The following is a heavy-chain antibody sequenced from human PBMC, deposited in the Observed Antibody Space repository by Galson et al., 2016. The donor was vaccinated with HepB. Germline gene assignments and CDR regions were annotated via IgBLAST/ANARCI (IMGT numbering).Heavy chain of an antibody. Sequence: ETLSLTCTVSGGSINNHNYYWGWIRQSPGKGLEWIGSISYSGNIYYNSSLKSRVTISVDTSKNRFSLKLSSVTAADTAVYYCAGQGWRYHDFWSGRTFDPWGQGTLVTVSS. V-gene: IGHV4-39*01. CDR1: GGSINNHNYY. CDR3: AGQGWRYHDFWSGRTFDP. CDR2: ISYSGNI. J-gene: IGHJ5*02. D-gene: IGHD3-3*01.